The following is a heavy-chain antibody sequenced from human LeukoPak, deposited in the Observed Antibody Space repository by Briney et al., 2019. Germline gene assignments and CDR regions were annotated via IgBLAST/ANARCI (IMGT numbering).Heavy chain of an antibody. CDR3: ARGSSGSCVY. V-gene: IGHV3-66*01. D-gene: IGHD2-15*01. Sequence: GGSLRLSCAASGFTVSSNYMSWVRQAPGKGLEWVSVIYSGGTIYYADSVKGRFTISRDNAKNSRYLQMNSLRAEDTAVYYCARGSSGSCVYWGQGTLVTVSS. J-gene: IGHJ4*02. CDR1: GFTVSSNY. CDR2: IYSGGTI.